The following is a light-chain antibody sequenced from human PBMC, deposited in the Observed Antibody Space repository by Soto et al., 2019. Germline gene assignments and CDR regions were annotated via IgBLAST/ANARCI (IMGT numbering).Light chain of an antibody. J-gene: IGKJ5*01. CDR1: QGIGTW. Sequence: DIQMTQSPSSVSASVGDRVTITCRASQGIGTWLAWYQQKPGRAPKLLIYDASNLQSGVPSRFSGSGSGTDFTLTITSLQPEDFATYYCQQGSITPITFGLGTRLEIK. CDR2: DAS. CDR3: QQGSITPIT. V-gene: IGKV1D-12*01.